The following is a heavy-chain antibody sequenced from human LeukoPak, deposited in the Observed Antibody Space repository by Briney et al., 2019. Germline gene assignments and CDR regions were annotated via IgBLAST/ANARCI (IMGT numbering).Heavy chain of an antibody. V-gene: IGHV3-33*01. CDR1: GSNLSNYD. CDR2: LWDDGNNK. Sequence: PGGSLRLSCAASGSNLSNYDMDWVRQAPGRGLEWVALLWDDGNNKYYADSVKGRFTISRDISKNILYLQMNSLRVEDTALYYCARERRGGDWYFDLWGRGTLISVSS. J-gene: IGHJ2*01. D-gene: IGHD3-16*01. CDR3: ARERRGGDWYFDL.